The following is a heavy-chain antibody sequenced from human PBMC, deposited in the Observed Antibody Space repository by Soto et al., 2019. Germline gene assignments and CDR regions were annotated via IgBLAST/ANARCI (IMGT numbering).Heavy chain of an antibody. CDR3: ESPTLLVNASQRDGISWDFDY. CDR1: GFTFSSYS. J-gene: IGHJ4*02. V-gene: IGHV3-21*01. Sequence: GGSLRLSCAASGFTFSSYSMNWVRQAPGKGLEWVSSISSSSSYIYYEDAVKGRFTISRDNANNSMYLQMNSLRAGDPDASDCESPTLLVNASQRDGISWDFDYWGQGTLVTVSS. CDR2: ISSSSSYI. D-gene: IGHD2-8*01.